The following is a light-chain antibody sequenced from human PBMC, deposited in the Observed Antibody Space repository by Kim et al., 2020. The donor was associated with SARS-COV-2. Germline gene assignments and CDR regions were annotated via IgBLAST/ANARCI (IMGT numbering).Light chain of an antibody. V-gene: IGKV3-15*01. CDR1: QSVNSN. Sequence: EIVMTQSPVTLSVSPGERATLSCRASQSVNSNLGWYQQKPGQAPRLLIYGASARATGIPARFSGSGSGTDFTLTISSLQSEDFAVYYCQHYNNWPLTFGGETKVEI. CDR3: QHYNNWPLT. J-gene: IGKJ4*01. CDR2: GAS.